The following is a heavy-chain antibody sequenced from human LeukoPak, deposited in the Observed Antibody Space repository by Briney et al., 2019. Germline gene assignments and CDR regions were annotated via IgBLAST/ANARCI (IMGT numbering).Heavy chain of an antibody. CDR1: GDFVRNSNYY. Sequence: PSETLSLTCIVSGDFVRNSNYYGDWIRQSPGKGLEWIGSIYYSGRTYYNPSLKTRVSMSVDTTKNHFSLKLTSVTAADTAVYYCARRRYYDGSGYLDWGQGTLVIVS. J-gene: IGHJ1*01. D-gene: IGHD3-22*01. V-gene: IGHV4-39*01. CDR3: ARRRYYDGSGYLD. CDR2: IYYSGRT.